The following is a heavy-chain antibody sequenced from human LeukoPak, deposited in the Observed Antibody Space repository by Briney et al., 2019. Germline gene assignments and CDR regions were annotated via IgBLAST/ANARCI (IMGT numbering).Heavy chain of an antibody. CDR3: ATNYYDSSGYYSIDY. CDR2: INTYNGNT. Sequence: ASVKVSCKASGYTFTMYGISWGRQAPGQGLEWMGWINTYNGNTDYAQKLQGRVTMTTDTSTSTAYMELRSLRSDDTALYYCATNYYDSSGYYSIDYWGQGTLVTVSS. D-gene: IGHD3-22*01. CDR1: GYTFTMYG. V-gene: IGHV1-18*01. J-gene: IGHJ4*02.